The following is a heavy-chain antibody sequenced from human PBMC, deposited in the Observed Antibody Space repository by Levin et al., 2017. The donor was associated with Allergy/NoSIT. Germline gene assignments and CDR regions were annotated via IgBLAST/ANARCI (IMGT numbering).Heavy chain of an antibody. CDR2: IINSGVGT. V-gene: IGHV3-23*01. CDR3: AKDAIRGSDQPYYFDY. J-gene: IGHJ4*02. D-gene: IGHD6-19*01. Sequence: QPGGSRRLSCAASGFTFNNYAMSWVRQAPGKGLEWVSAIINSGVGTYYADSVKGRFTISRDNSKNTMYLQMNSLRAEDTAVYFCAKDAIRGSDQPYYFDYWGQGTLVTASS. CDR1: GFTFNNYA.